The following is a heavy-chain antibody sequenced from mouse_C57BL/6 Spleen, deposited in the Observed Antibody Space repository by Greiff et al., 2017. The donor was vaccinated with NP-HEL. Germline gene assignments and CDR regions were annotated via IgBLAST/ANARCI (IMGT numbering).Heavy chain of an antibody. Sequence: VQRVESGPGLVQPSQSLSITCTVSGFSLTSYGVHWVRQSPGKGLEWLGVIWSGGSTDYNAAFISRLSISKDNSKSQVFFKMNSLQADDTAIYYCARYDYDGGPWFAYWGQGTLVTVSA. V-gene: IGHV2-2*01. D-gene: IGHD2-4*01. CDR2: IWSGGST. CDR3: ARYDYDGGPWFAY. J-gene: IGHJ3*01. CDR1: GFSLTSYG.